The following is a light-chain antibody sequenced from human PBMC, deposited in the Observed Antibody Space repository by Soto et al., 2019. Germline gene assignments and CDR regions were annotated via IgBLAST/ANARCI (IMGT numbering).Light chain of an antibody. V-gene: IGKV1-39*01. CDR2: AAS. CDR3: QQSHSTPRT. Sequence: DLQMTQSPSYLSASVGDRVTITCRATQSIAIYLNWYQQRPGKAPKLLIYAASSLQSGVPSRFSGSGSGTDFTLTISSLQPEDFATYYCQQSHSTPRTFGQGNKVEIK. CDR1: QSIAIY. J-gene: IGKJ1*01.